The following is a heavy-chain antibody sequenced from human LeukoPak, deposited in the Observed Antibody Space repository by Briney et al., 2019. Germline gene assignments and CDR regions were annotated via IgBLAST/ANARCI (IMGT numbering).Heavy chain of an antibody. V-gene: IGHV4-39*07. Sequence: SETLSLTCTVSGGSISSSSYYWGWIRQPPGKGLEWIGSIYYSGSTYYNPSLKSRVTISVDTSKNQFSLKLSSVTAADTAVYYCASLTMVRGVERWGQGTLVTVSS. J-gene: IGHJ4*02. CDR1: GGSISSSSYY. CDR2: IYYSGST. D-gene: IGHD3-10*01. CDR3: ASLTMVRGVER.